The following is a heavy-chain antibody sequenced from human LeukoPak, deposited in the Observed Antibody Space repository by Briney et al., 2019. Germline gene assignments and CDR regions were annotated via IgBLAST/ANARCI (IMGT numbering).Heavy chain of an antibody. J-gene: IGHJ4*02. CDR2: ISYDGSNK. CDR1: GFTFSSYG. D-gene: IGHD3-9*01. Sequence: GRSLRLSCAASGFTFSSYGMHWVRQAPGKGLEWVAVISYDGSNKYYADSVKGRFTISRDNSKNTPYLQMNSLRAEDTAVYYCAKGRLRYFDWLTYFDYWGQGTLVTVSS. CDR3: AKGRLRYFDWLTYFDY. V-gene: IGHV3-30*18.